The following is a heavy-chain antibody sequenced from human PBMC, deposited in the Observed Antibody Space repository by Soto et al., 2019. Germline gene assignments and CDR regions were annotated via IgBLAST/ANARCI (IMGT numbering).Heavy chain of an antibody. Sequence: EVQLVESGGGLVKPGGSLRLSCAASGLTFSSYSMNWVRQAPGRGLEWVSCISSSSNDIYYAGSVKGRFTISRDNAENSLFLQMNSLRAEDSAVYYCARGLRYSYAPTDPLFDYWGQGTQLTVSS. D-gene: IGHD5-18*01. CDR3: ARGLRYSYAPTDPLFDY. V-gene: IGHV3-21*01. J-gene: IGHJ4*02. CDR1: GLTFSSYS. CDR2: ISSSSNDI.